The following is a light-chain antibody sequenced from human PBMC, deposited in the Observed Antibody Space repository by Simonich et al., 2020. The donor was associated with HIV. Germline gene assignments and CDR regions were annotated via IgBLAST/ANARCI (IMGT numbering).Light chain of an antibody. CDR3: QQYDNLPWT. CDR2: GAS. Sequence: DIQMTQSPSSVSASVGDRVTITCRASQGISSWLAWYQQKPGKAPKLLIYGASNLESGVPSRFNGSGSGTDFTFTISSLQPEDIATYYCQQYDNLPWTFGQGTKVEIK. J-gene: IGKJ1*01. CDR1: QGISSW. V-gene: IGKV1-33*01.